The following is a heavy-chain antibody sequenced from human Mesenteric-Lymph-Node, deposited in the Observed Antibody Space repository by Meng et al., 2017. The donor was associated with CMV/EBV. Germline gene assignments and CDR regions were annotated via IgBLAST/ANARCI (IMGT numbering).Heavy chain of an antibody. CDR3: ARDITMVRGVPVDY. V-gene: IGHV1-2*06. D-gene: IGHD3-10*01. CDR1: GYSFTGYD. J-gene: IGHJ4*02. Sequence: KASGYSFTGYDVHWVRQAPGQGLEWMGRINPNSGGTNYAQKFQGRVTMTRDTSISTGYMEVSRLRSDDTAVYYCARDITMVRGVPVDYWGQGTLVTVSS. CDR2: INPNSGGT.